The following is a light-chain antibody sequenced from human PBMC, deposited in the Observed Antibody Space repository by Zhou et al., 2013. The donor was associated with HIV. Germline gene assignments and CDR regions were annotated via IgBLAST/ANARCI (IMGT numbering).Light chain of an antibody. V-gene: IGKV1-33*01. CDR2: GAS. CDR3: QQYENLVT. Sequence: DIQMTQSPSTLSASIGDRVTITCRASQSISNWLAWYQQKLGKAPKLLIYGASTLKTGVPSRFSGSGSGTDFTFTISSLRPEDIATYYCQQYENLVTFGGGTKVQIK. CDR1: QSISNW. J-gene: IGKJ4*01.